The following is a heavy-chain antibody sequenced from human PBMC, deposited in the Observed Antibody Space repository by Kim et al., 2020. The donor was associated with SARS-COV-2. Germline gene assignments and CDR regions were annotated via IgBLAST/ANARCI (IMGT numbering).Heavy chain of an antibody. CDR3: AKNYAGGWVLTARVDY. D-gene: IGHD2-21*02. Sequence: DSVTGEFTISRNNSKNTLYLPMNSLRAEDTAVYYCAKNYAGGWVLTARVDYWGQGTLVTVSS. V-gene: IGHV3-30*02. J-gene: IGHJ4*02.